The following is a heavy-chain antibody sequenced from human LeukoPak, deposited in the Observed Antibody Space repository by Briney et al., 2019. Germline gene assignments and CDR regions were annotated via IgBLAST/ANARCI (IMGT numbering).Heavy chain of an antibody. V-gene: IGHV4-59*01. CDR3: ARSRSSGWSINFDY. D-gene: IGHD6-19*01. Sequence: SETLSLTCTVSGGSISSYYWSWIRQPPGKGLEWIGYISYSGSTNYNTSLKSGATISVDTPKNQFSLKLSSVIAADTAVYYCARSRSSGWSINFDYWGQGTLVTVSS. CDR1: GGSISSYY. CDR2: ISYSGST. J-gene: IGHJ4*02.